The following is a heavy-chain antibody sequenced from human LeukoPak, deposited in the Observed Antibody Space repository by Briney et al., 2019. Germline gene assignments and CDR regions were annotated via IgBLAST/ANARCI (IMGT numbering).Heavy chain of an antibody. D-gene: IGHD3-10*01. CDR3: ARDGGPFMVRGVLDY. Sequence: GGSLRLSCAASGFTFSSYGMHWVRQAPGKGLEWVAVISYDGSNKYYADSVKGRFTISRDNSKNTLYLQMNSLRAEDTAVYYCARDGGPFMVRGVLDYWGQGTLVTVSS. J-gene: IGHJ4*02. V-gene: IGHV3-30*19. CDR1: GFTFSSYG. CDR2: ISYDGSNK.